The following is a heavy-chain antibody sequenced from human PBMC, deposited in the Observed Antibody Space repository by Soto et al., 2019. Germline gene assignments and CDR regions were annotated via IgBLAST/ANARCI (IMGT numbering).Heavy chain of an antibody. J-gene: IGHJ6*02. CDR2: TIPILGTE. Sequence: QEQLVQSGAEVKRPGSSVKVSCKASGGSFSTFGFNWVRQPPGQGLEWMGRTIPILGTENHAQKFRGRVSITADESASTAYTELSSLRSEDTAVYYCARDDSNYPGRYGMDVWGQGTTVTVFS. V-gene: IGHV1-69*01. D-gene: IGHD4-4*01. CDR3: ARDDSNYPGRYGMDV. CDR1: GGSFSTFG.